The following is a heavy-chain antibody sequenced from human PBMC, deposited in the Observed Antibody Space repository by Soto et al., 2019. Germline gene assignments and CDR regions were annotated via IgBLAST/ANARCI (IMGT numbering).Heavy chain of an antibody. V-gene: IGHV3-11*01. CDR3: AIQYSSGWYPGYNWFDR. CDR1: GFTFSDSY. D-gene: IGHD6-19*01. CDR2: ISSSGTMI. Sequence: QVQLVESGGGLAKPGGSLRLSCAASGFTFSDSYMSWIRQAPGKGLEWISYISSSGTMINYADSLKGRFTISRDNVKNSLYLQMHNLRVEDPAVYYCAIQYSSGWYPGYNWFDRWGQGTLVSVSS. J-gene: IGHJ5*02.